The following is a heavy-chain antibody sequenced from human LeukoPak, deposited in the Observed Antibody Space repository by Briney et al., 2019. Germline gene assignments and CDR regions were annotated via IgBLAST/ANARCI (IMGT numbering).Heavy chain of an antibody. CDR2: IKQDGSEK. V-gene: IGHV3-7*01. CDR1: GFTFSSYW. J-gene: IGHJ3*02. CDR3: ARVGGYYHHDAFDI. Sequence: PGGSLRLSCAASGFTFSSYWMSWVRQAPGKGLEWVANIKQDGSEKYYVDSVKGRFTISRDNAKNSLYLQMNNLRAEDTAVYYCARVGGYYHHDAFDIWGQGTMVTVSS. D-gene: IGHD3-22*01.